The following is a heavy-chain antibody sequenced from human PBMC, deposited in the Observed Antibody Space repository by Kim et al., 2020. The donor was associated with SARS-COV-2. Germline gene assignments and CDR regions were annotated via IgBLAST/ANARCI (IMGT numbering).Heavy chain of an antibody. CDR2: TNTNTGIP. Sequence: ASVKVSCKASGNTFNTHAMNWVRQAPGQGPEWMGWTNTNTGIPTYAQGFTGRFVFSLDTSVPTAYLQISSLQAEDTAMYYCARGIVGSWGFDYWGQGTLVTVSS. V-gene: IGHV7-4-1*02. CDR1: GNTFNTHA. CDR3: ARGIVGSWGFDY. D-gene: IGHD1-26*01. J-gene: IGHJ4*02.